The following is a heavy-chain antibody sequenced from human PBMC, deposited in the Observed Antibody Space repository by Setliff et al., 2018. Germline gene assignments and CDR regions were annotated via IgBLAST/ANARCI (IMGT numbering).Heavy chain of an antibody. V-gene: IGHV1-69*05. J-gene: IGHJ6*03. CDR2: TIPMFGTT. CDR3: AREGVDARSSTDYRYYMDV. Sequence: SVKVSCKASGATFSSYGISWVRQAPGQGLEWMGGTIPMFGTTEYAQKFQGRLTIITDESTNTAFMQLSSLRSDDTAVYYCAREGVDARSSTDYRYYMDVWGKGTTVTVSS. D-gene: IGHD2-8*01. CDR1: GATFSSYG.